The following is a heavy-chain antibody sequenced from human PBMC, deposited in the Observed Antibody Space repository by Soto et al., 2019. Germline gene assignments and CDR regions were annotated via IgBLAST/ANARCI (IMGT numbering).Heavy chain of an antibody. CDR1: GGTFSSYT. CDR2: IIPILGIA. D-gene: IGHD2-15*01. V-gene: IGHV1-69*02. CDR3: ARVLCSGGSCYEAGDFDY. J-gene: IGHJ4*02. Sequence: SVKVSCKASGGTFSSYTISWVRQAPGQGLEWMGRIIPILGIANYAQKFQGRVTITADKSTSTAYMELSSLRSEDTAVYYCARVLCSGGSCYEAGDFDYWGQGTLVTVSS.